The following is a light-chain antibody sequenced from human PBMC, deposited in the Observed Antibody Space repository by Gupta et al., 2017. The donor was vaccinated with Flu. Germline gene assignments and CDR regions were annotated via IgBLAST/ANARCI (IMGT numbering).Light chain of an antibody. V-gene: IGKV3-20*01. CDR1: QSVTNNY. CDR3: HQYGSSPYT. CDR2: GAS. J-gene: IGKJ2*01. Sequence: GTLSLSPGERATLSCRASQSVTNNYLAWYQQKPGRAPRPLIYGASSRATGIPGRFSGSGSGTDFTLSISRLDPEDFAVYYCHQYGSSPYTFGQGTKLEIK.